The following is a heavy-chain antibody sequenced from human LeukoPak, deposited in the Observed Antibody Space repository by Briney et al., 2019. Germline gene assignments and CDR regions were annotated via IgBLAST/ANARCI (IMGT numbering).Heavy chain of an antibody. D-gene: IGHD4-17*01. CDR1: GGSFSGYY. CDR3: ATTVTTRYYFDY. Sequence: SETLSLTCAVYGGSFSGYYWSWIRQPPGKGLEWIGEINHSGSTNYNPSLKSRVTIYVDTYKSRFSLKLSSVTAADTAVYYCATTVTTRYYFDYWGQGALVTVSS. CDR2: INHSGST. V-gene: IGHV4-34*01. J-gene: IGHJ4*02.